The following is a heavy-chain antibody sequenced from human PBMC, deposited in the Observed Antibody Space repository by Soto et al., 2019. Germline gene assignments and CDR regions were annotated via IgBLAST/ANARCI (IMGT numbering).Heavy chain of an antibody. CDR1: GFSLSTSGVG. J-gene: IGHJ5*02. V-gene: IGHV2-5*02. Sequence: QITLKESGPTLVKPTQPLTLTCTFSGFSLSTSGVGVGWIRQPPGKALEWLALIYWDDDKRYSPSLKSRLTITKDTCKNQVVLTMTNMDPVDTATYYCSHGTTNNWFATWGQGTLVTVSS. CDR3: SHGTTNNWFAT. CDR2: IYWDDDK. D-gene: IGHD4-4*01.